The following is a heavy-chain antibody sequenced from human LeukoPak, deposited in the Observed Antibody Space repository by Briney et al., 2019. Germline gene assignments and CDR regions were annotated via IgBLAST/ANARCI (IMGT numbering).Heavy chain of an antibody. CDR3: ARDDDYLDAFDI. CDR1: GYTLTELS. V-gene: IGHV1-24*01. J-gene: IGHJ3*02. Sequence: ASVKVSCKVSGYTLTELSMHWVRQAPGKGLEWMGGFDPEDGETIYAQKFQGRVTITADESTSTAYMELSSLRSEDTAVYYCARDDDYLDAFDIWGQGTMVTVSS. D-gene: IGHD4-17*01. CDR2: FDPEDGET.